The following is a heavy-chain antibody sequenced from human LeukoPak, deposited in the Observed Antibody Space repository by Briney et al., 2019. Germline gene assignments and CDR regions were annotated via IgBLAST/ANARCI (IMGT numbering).Heavy chain of an antibody. CDR1: GVTFSTYA. Sequence: ASVKVSCKASGVTFSTYAINWVQQAPGQGLEWMGGIIPIFGTANYAQKFQGRVTITADESTSTAYMELSSLRCEDTAMYYCARDNGGLGGYDHFYYYGMDVWGKGTTATVSS. D-gene: IGHD5-12*01. V-gene: IGHV1-69*13. J-gene: IGHJ6*04. CDR2: IIPIFGTA. CDR3: ARDNGGLGGYDHFYYYGMDV.